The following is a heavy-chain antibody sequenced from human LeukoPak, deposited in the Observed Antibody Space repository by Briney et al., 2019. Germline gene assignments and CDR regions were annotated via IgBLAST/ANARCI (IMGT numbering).Heavy chain of an antibody. CDR1: GFTFDDYA. V-gene: IGHV3-9*01. CDR3: AKGPYSSGWYYFDY. J-gene: IGHJ4*02. D-gene: IGHD6-19*01. Sequence: GRSLRLSCAASGFTFDDYAMHWARQAPGKGLEWVSGISWNSGSIGYADSVKGRFTISRDNAKNSLYLQMNSLRAEDTALYYCAKGPYSSGWYYFDYWGQGTLVTVSS. CDR2: ISWNSGSI.